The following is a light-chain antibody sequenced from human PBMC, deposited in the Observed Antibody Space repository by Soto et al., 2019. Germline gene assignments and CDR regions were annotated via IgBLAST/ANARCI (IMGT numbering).Light chain of an antibody. CDR1: QSVSRI. V-gene: IGKV3-15*01. CDR3: QQYNNWPRT. Sequence: EIVLTPSQATLSVSPGERTTLSCRASQSVSRILAWYQQKPGQAPRLLIYGASTRATGIPARFSGSGSGTEFTLTISSLQSEDFAVYYCQQYNNWPRTFGQGTKVDIK. J-gene: IGKJ1*01. CDR2: GAS.